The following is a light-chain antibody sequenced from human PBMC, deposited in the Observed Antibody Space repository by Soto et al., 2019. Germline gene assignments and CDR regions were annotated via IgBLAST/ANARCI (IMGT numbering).Light chain of an antibody. CDR1: QDIGKF. CDR2: DAS. J-gene: IGKJ2*01. CDR3: HQYDNVPQT. Sequence: DLPMTQSPSSLSPSVGDRVTITCRASQDIGKFLNWYQQKPGKAPKLLIYDASNLQTGVPSRFSGSGSGTPFTFTISSLQPEDSASYYCHQYDNVPQTFGQGTKLEIK. V-gene: IGKV1-33*01.